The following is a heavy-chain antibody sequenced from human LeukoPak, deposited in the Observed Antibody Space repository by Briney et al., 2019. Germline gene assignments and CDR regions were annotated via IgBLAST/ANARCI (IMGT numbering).Heavy chain of an antibody. J-gene: IGHJ4*02. CDR3: AKDRDKFWSGSQV. D-gene: IGHD3-3*01. CDR1: GFTFSSYG. Sequence: GKSLSLSCAASGFTFSSYGMHWVRQAPGKGLEWVAVISYDGSNKYYADSVKGRFTISRDNSKSTLYLQMNSLRTEDTAVYYCAKDRDKFWSGSQVWGQGTLVTVSS. V-gene: IGHV3-30*18. CDR2: ISYDGSNK.